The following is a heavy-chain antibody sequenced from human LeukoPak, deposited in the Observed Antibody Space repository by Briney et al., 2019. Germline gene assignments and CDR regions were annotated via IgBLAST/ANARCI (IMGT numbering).Heavy chain of an antibody. D-gene: IGHD2-2*01. CDR2: INSDGSST. J-gene: IGHJ4*02. Sequence: GGSLRLSCAASGFTFSSYWMHWVRQAPGKGLVWVSRINSDGSSTSYADSVKGRFTISRDNAKNTLYLQMNSLRAEDTAVYYCAKAQVVPAATGGYYWGQGILVTVSS. CDR3: AKAQVVPAATGGYY. V-gene: IGHV3-74*01. CDR1: GFTFSSYW.